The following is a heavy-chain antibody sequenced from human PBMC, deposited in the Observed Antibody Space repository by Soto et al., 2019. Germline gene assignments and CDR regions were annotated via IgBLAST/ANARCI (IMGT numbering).Heavy chain of an antibody. V-gene: IGHV3-48*03. CDR1: GFTFSSYE. J-gene: IGHJ6*02. Sequence: EVQLVESGGGLVQPGGSLRLSCAASGFTFSSYEMNWVRQAPGKGLEWVSYISSSGSTIYYADSVKGRFTISRDNAKNSLYQQMNSLRAEDTAVYYCARDHKGGYYYYGMDVWGQGTTVTVSS. CDR2: ISSSGSTI. CDR3: ARDHKGGYYYYGMDV.